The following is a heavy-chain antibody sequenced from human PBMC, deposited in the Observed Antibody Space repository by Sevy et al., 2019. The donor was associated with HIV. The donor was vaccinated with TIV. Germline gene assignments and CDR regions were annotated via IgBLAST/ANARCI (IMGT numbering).Heavy chain of an antibody. CDR1: GFTFSSYW. CDR3: ARESGARFGESYYYYMDV. J-gene: IGHJ6*03. CDR2: IKQDGSEK. Sequence: GGSLRLSCAASGFTFSSYWMSWVRQAPGKGLEWVANIKQDGSEKYYVDSVKGRFTISRDNAKNSLYLQMISLRAEDTAVNYCARESGARFGESYYYYMDVWGKGTTVTVSS. D-gene: IGHD3-10*01. V-gene: IGHV3-7*03.